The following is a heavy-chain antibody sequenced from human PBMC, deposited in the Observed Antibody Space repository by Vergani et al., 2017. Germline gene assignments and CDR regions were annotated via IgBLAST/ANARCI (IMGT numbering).Heavy chain of an antibody. V-gene: IGHV1-69*02. J-gene: IGHJ5*02. Sequence: QVQLVQSGAEVKKPGSSVKVSCKASGGTFSSYTISWVRQAPGQGLEWMGRIIPILGIANYAQKFQGRVTITADKSTSTAYMELSSLRSEDTAVCYCARGTYDILTGGWFDPWGQGTLVTVSS. D-gene: IGHD3-9*01. CDR2: IIPILGIA. CDR1: GGTFSSYT. CDR3: ARGTYDILTGGWFDP.